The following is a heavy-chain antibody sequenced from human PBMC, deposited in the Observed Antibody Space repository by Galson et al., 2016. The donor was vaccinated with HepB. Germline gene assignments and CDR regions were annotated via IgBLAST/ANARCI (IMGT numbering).Heavy chain of an antibody. V-gene: IGHV4-59*12. CDR1: GASIRRYY. J-gene: IGHJ4*02. CDR2: IYHLGNT. D-gene: IGHD1-26*01. CDR3: ARVAKTYSGTSRGVMDYFDY. Sequence: SETLSLTCTVSGASIRRYYWSWIRQSPGKGLEWIGFIYHLGNTDYNPSLESRVTISLDTSKSLFSLIVRSVTAADTAFYYCARVAKTYSGTSRGVMDYFDYWGQGTLVTVSS.